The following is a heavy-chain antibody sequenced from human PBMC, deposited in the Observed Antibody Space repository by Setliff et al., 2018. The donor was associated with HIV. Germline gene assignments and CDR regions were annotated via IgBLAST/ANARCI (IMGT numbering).Heavy chain of an antibody. J-gene: IGHJ4*02. V-gene: IGHV3-48*01. Sequence: GGSLRLSCAASGFNFGSYSLNWVRQAPGKGMEWVSYINRYGPTIYYADSVKGRFTISRDDAKNSLYLHMDILRAEDTAVYYCARSQHSSSLRYFDYWGQGTLVTVSS. CDR2: INRYGPTI. CDR3: ARSQHSSSLRYFDY. CDR1: GFNFGSYS. D-gene: IGHD6-13*01.